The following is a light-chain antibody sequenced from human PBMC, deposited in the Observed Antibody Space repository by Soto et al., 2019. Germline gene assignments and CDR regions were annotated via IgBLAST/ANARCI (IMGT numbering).Light chain of an antibody. J-gene: IGKJ1*01. CDR3: QHYHSYSEA. V-gene: IGKV1-5*03. CDR2: KAS. Sequence: DIQMTQSPSTLSGSVGDRVTITCRPSQTISSWLAWYQQKPGKAPKLLIYKASTLKSGVPSRFSGSGSGTEFTLTISSLQPDDFATYYCQHYHSYSEAFGQGTKVDIK. CDR1: QTISSW.